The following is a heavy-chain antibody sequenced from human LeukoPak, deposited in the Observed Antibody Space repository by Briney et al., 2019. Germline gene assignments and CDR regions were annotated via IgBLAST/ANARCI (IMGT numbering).Heavy chain of an antibody. J-gene: IGHJ4*02. CDR3: VRDSLGYKLEIDY. V-gene: IGHV3-21*01. CDR1: GFTFSSYS. CDR2: ISSSSSYI. D-gene: IGHD5-24*01. Sequence: GRSLRLSCAASGFTFSSYSMNWVRQTPGKGLEWVSSISSSSSYIYYADSVKGRFTISRDNAKNSLYLQMNSLRAEDTAVYYCVRDSLGYKLEIDYWGQGTLVTVSS.